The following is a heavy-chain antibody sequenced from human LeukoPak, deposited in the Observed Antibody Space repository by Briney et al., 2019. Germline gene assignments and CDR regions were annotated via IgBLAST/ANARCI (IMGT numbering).Heavy chain of an antibody. J-gene: IGHJ6*03. Sequence: GGSLRLSCAASGITVSGYYMSWVRQAPGKGLEWVSVIYTGGTTYYADSVKGRFTVSRDNSKNTLYFQMNSLRAEDTAVYYCARDPTARSYLDVWGKGTTVTVSS. CDR3: ARDPTARSYLDV. V-gene: IGHV3-66*02. CDR2: IYTGGTT. D-gene: IGHD4-17*01. CDR1: GITVSGYY.